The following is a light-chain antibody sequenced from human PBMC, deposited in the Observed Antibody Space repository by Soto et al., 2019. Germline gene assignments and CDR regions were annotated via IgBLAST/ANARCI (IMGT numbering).Light chain of an antibody. V-gene: IGKV1D-12*01. J-gene: IGKJ4*01. CDR2: GTS. CDR1: QGISSS. Sequence: DIQMTQSPSSVSAYIGDRVTIPCRASQGISSSLAWYQQKPGKAPKLLIYGTSNLQNGVPSRFRASGSGTEFTLTISTLQPEDVATYYCQQGNSFPLTFAGGTKVEIK. CDR3: QQGNSFPLT.